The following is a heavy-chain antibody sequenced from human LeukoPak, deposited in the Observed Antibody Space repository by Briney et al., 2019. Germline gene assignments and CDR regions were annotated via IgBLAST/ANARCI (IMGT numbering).Heavy chain of an antibody. Sequence: GGSLRLSCAASGFTFSSYSMNWVRQAPRKGLEWVSSISSSSSYIYYADSVKGRFTISRDNAKNSLYLQMNSLRAEDTAVYYCARDHWVGATTSAFDIWGQGTMVTVSS. CDR3: ARDHWVGATTSAFDI. V-gene: IGHV3-21*01. CDR1: GFTFSSYS. J-gene: IGHJ3*02. CDR2: ISSSSSYI. D-gene: IGHD1-26*01.